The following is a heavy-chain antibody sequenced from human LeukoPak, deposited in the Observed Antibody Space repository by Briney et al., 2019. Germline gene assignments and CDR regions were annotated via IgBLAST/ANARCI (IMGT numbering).Heavy chain of an antibody. Sequence: SETLSLTCTVSGGSISTYYWNWIRQPPGKGLEWIGEINHSGSTNYNPSLKSRVTISVDTSKNQFSLKLSSVTAADTAVYYCARECGYYFDYWGQGTLVTVSS. D-gene: IGHD1-26*01. CDR1: GGSISTYY. V-gene: IGHV4-34*01. CDR2: INHSGST. J-gene: IGHJ4*02. CDR3: ARECGYYFDY.